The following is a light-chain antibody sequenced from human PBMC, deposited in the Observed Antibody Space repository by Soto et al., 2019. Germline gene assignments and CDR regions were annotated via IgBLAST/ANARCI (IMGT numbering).Light chain of an antibody. J-gene: IGLJ1*01. CDR1: SSDVGRYDY. V-gene: IGLV2-14*01. Sequence: QSALTQPRSVSGSPGQSVTISCTGTSSDVGRYDYVSWYQLHPGKAPKLMVFEVSNRPSGVSYRFSGSKSGNTASLTISGLQAEDEADYFCSSYSISTAYLFGTGTKVTV. CDR3: SSYSISTAYL. CDR2: EVS.